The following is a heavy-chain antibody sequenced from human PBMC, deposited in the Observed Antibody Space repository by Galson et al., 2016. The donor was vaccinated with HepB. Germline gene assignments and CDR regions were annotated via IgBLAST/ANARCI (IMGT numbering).Heavy chain of an antibody. CDR3: AKDFSSSWFYYMDV. CDR1: GVSASSHA. D-gene: IGHD6-6*01. J-gene: IGHJ6*03. Sequence: SVKVSCKASGVSASSHALSWVRQAPGQGLEWMGGIIPFTGKGNYAPKFQGRVNITADKSTGTAYMELTSLTSEDTAVYYCAKDFSSSWFYYMDVWGKGTTVTVSS. CDR2: IIPFTGKG. V-gene: IGHV1-69*10.